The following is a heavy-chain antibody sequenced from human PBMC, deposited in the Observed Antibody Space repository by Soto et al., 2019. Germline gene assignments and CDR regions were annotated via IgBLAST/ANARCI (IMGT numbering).Heavy chain of an antibody. CDR3: ARRTGWYWFDP. CDR1: GGSISSSSYY. J-gene: IGHJ5*02. CDR2: IYYSGST. Sequence: QLQLQESGPGLVKPSETLSLTCTVSGGSISSSSYYWGWIRQPPGKGLEWIGSIYYSGSTYYNPSLKSRVTISVDTSKNQFSLKLSSVTAADTAVYYCARRTGWYWFDPWGQGTLVTVSS. V-gene: IGHV4-39*01. D-gene: IGHD2-2*01.